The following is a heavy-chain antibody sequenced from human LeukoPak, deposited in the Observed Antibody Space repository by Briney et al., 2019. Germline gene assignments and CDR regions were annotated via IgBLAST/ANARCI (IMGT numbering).Heavy chain of an antibody. CDR3: ARHGSSAILVGATEFDY. J-gene: IGHJ4*02. Sequence: SETLSLTCAVYGGSFSGYYWSWLRQPPGKGLEWIGETNHSGSTNYNPSLKSRVTISVDTSKNQFSLKLSSVTAADTAVYYCARHGSSAILVGATEFDYWGQGTLVTVSS. CDR2: TNHSGST. V-gene: IGHV4-34*01. CDR1: GGSFSGYY. D-gene: IGHD1-26*01.